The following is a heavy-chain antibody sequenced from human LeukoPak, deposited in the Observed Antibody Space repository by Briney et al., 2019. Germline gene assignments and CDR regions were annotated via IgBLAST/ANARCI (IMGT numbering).Heavy chain of an antibody. J-gene: IGHJ3*02. CDR3: ARAAWRGSDARDAFDI. Sequence: SETLSLTCTVSGDPLSCGDDYERSIRQHPAKGLEWIGYISYCGTPYNSPSLQSRITISLDTSKNQFSLELSSVTAADTAVYYCARAAWRGSDARDAFDIWGLGTVVTVSS. V-gene: IGHV4-31*03. CDR1: GDPLSCGDDY. CDR2: ISYCGTP. D-gene: IGHD2-21*02.